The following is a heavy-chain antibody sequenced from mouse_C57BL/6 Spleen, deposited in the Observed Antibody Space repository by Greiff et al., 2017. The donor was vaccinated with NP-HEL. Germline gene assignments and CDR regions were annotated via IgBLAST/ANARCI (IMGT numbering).Heavy chain of an antibody. Sequence: QVQLQQSGAELVRPGTSVKVSCKASGYAFTNYLIEWVKQRPGQGLEWIGVINPGSGGTNYNEKFKGKATLTADKSSSTAYMQLSSLTSEDSAVYFCARSDTTVVERGYFDVWGKGTTVTVSS. CDR3: ARSDTTVVERGYFDV. J-gene: IGHJ1*03. D-gene: IGHD1-1*01. V-gene: IGHV1-54*01. CDR1: GYAFTNYL. CDR2: INPGSGGT.